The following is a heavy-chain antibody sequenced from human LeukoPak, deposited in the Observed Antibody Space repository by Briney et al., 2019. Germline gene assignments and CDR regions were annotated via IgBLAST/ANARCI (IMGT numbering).Heavy chain of an antibody. CDR1: GFTFSSYW. CDR2: IKQDESIK. V-gene: IGHV3-7*01. J-gene: IGHJ6*02. Sequence: GGSLRLSCAASGFTFSSYWMSWVRQSPVKGLEWVANIKQDESIKYYADSVKGRFTISRDNARNTLYLQMNSLRPEDTAIYYCASDRVFYGLDVWGQGTTVTVSS. CDR3: ASDRVFYGLDV.